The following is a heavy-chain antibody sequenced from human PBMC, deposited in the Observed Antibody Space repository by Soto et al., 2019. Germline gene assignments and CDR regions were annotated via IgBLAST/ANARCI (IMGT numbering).Heavy chain of an antibody. CDR1: GYTSTGYY. CDR2: INPNSGGT. V-gene: IGHV1-2*04. CDR3: ARDQGQQLYQGAFDY. D-gene: IGHD6-13*01. J-gene: IGHJ4*02. Sequence: QVQLVQSGAEVKKPGASVKVSCKASGYTSTGYYMHWVRQAPGQGLEWMGWINPNSGGTNYAQKFQGWVTMTRDTSISTAYMELSRLRSDDTAVYYCARDQGQQLYQGAFDYWGQGTLVTVSS.